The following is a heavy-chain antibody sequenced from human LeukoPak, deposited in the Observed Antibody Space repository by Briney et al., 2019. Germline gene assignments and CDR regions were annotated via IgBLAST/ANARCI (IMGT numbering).Heavy chain of an antibody. V-gene: IGHV4-59*08. CDR2: IYYSGST. CDR1: GGSISSYY. J-gene: IGHJ5*02. CDR3: ARHGPGFDP. Sequence: SETLSLTCTVSGGSISSYYWSWIRQPPGKGLEWIGYIYYSGSTNYNPSLKSRVTISVDTSKDQFSLKLSSVTAADTAMYYCARHGPGFDPWGQGTLVTVSS.